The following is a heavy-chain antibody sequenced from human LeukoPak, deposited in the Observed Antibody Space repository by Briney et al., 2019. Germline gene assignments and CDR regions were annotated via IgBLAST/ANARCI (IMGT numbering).Heavy chain of an antibody. V-gene: IGHV3-7*03. J-gene: IGHJ5*02. CDR2: IKQDGSEK. CDR1: GFTFSSYA. CDR3: ATDKVDYYGSGSRSGWFDP. D-gene: IGHD3-10*01. Sequence: PGGSLRLSCAASGFTFSSYAMSWVRQAPGKGLEWVANIKQDGSEKRYVDPVKGRFTISRDNAKNSLYLQMNSLRAEDTAVYYCATDKVDYYGSGSRSGWFDPWGQGTLVTVSS.